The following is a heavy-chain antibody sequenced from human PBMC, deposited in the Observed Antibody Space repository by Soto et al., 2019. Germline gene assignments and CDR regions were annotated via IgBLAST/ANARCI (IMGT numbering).Heavy chain of an antibody. CDR2: TGSGTGPG. Sequence: SVKVSCKASGGSLSTNPISWVLQAPGQGLEWMGGTGSGTGPGNHAQKFQGRLTVTADKSTSTVYMELTNLSSEDTAVYYCARRHSGGFFRFFDSWGQGTLVTVSS. D-gene: IGHD2-15*01. CDR3: ARRHSGGFFRFFDS. V-gene: IGHV1-69*06. J-gene: IGHJ4*02. CDR1: GGSLSTNP.